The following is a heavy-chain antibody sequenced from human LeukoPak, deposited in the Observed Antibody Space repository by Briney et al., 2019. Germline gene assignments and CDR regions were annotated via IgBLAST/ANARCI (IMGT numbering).Heavy chain of an antibody. D-gene: IGHD1-7*01. CDR3: ARGALRGWNYASWFDP. J-gene: IGHJ5*02. V-gene: IGHV1-8*01. Sequence: ASVKVSCKASGYTFTSYDINWVRQATGQGLEWMGWMNPNSGNTGYAQKFQGRVTMTRNTSISTAYMELSSLRSEDTAVYYCARGALRGWNYASWFDPWGQGTLVTVSS. CDR2: MNPNSGNT. CDR1: GYTFTSYD.